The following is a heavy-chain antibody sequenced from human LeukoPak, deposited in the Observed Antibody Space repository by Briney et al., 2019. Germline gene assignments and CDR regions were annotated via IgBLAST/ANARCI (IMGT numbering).Heavy chain of an antibody. J-gene: IGHJ5*02. CDR1: GXXXXSGXXY. CDR2: XXXSGST. V-gene: IGHV4-61*02. D-gene: IGHD3-3*01. CDR3: ARQYVWDFWSGYLSHWFDP. Sequence: SETLSLTCTVSGXXXXSGXXYXSXXXXXXXXXXXXXXXXXXSGSTNYNPSLKSRVTISVDTSKNQFSLKLSSVTAADTAVYYCARQYVWDFWSGYLSHWFDPWGQGTLVTVSS.